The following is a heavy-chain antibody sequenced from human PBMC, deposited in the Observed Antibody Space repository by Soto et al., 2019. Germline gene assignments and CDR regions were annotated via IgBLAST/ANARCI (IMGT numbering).Heavy chain of an antibody. CDR1: GLTISGKKY. V-gene: IGHV3-53*01. CDR2: LYDVDGS. D-gene: IGHD2-2*01. Sequence: GGSLRLSCAAFGLTISGKKYVAWVRQAPGKGLEWVSALYDVDGSFYADSVRGRFTISRDNSKNTLSLQMNSLRAEDTAIYFCTKALYCSSTSCYSGGDTFHVWGQGTMVTVSS. CDR3: TKALYCSSTSCYSGGDTFHV. J-gene: IGHJ3*01.